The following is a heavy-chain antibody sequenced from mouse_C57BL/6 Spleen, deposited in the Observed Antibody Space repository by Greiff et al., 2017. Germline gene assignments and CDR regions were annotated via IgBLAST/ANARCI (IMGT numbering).Heavy chain of an antibody. CDR1: GYTFTSYY. CDR3: AREEFYAMDY. J-gene: IGHJ4*01. V-gene: IGHV1-12*01. Sequence: LQQSGAELVRPGASVTMSCKASGYTFTSYYMHWVKQTPRQGLEWIGAIYPGNGDTSYTQKFKGKATLTVDTSSSTAYMQLSSLTSEDSAVYFCAREEFYAMDYWGQGTSVTVSS. CDR2: IYPGNGDT.